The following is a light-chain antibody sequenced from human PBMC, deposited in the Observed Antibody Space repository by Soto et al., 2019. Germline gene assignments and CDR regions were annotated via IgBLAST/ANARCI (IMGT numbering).Light chain of an antibody. J-gene: IGKJ1*01. V-gene: IGKV3-11*01. CDR1: QSVGNY. CDR2: DTS. Sequence: EIVLTQSPATLSLSPGERVTLSCRASQSVGNYFAWYQQKPGQTPRLLIYDTSRRVPGIPARFSGSGSGTDFALTISSLQPEDFAVYYCQQRTNWPRTFGQGTKVEVK. CDR3: QQRTNWPRT.